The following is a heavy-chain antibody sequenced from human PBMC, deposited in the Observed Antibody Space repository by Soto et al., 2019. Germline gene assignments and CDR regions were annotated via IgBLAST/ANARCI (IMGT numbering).Heavy chain of an antibody. J-gene: IGHJ5*02. CDR2: ISGSGGST. CDR3: ARKKMVLRFLEWLPNWFDP. CDR1: GFTYSSYA. V-gene: IGHV3-23*01. D-gene: IGHD3-3*01. Sequence: PGGSLRLPCAASGFTYSSYAMSWVRQAPGKGLEWVSAISGSGGSTYYADSVKGRFTISRDNSKNTLYLQMNSLRAEDTAVYYCARKKMVLRFLEWLPNWFDPWGQGTLVTVSS.